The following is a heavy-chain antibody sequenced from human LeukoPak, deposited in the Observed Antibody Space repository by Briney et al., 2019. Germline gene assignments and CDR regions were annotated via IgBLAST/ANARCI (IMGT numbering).Heavy chain of an antibody. D-gene: IGHD6-6*01. V-gene: IGHV1-3*01. CDR1: GYTFTSYA. CDR3: ARDLGLAARGNWFDP. Sequence: ASVKVSCKASGYTFTSYAMHWVRQAPGQRLEWMGWINAGNGNTKYSQKFQGRVTITRDTSVSTAYMELSSLRSEDTAVYYCARDLGLAARGNWFDPWGQGTLVTVSS. J-gene: IGHJ5*02. CDR2: INAGNGNT.